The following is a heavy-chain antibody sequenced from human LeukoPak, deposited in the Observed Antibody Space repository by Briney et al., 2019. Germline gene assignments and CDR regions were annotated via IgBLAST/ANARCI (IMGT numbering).Heavy chain of an antibody. J-gene: IGHJ4*02. CDR2: SGIAGDT. D-gene: IGHD3-22*01. V-gene: IGHV3-23*01. Sequence: GGSLRLSCAASGFTFDVSAMNWVRQAPGKGLEWVSASGIAGDTYYADSVKGRFTISRDNSKKMLFLQMTSLRAEDTAVYYCAKKTPGNYPYDYWGQGTLVTVSP. CDR1: GFTFDVSA. CDR3: AKKTPGNYPYDY.